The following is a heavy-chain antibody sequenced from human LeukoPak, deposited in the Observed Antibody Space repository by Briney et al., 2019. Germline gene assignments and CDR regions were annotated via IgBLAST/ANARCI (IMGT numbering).Heavy chain of an antibody. V-gene: IGHV3-74*01. CDR3: VVFGAGDGGFDS. CDR1: GFTFSSYW. Sequence: GGSLRLSCAASGFTFSSYWMHWVRQAPGKGLVWVSRINSDGSSTSYADSVKGRFTISRDNAKNTLYLQVNSLRAEDTAVYYCVVFGAGDGGFDSWGQGTMVTVSS. J-gene: IGHJ3*02. CDR2: INSDGSST. D-gene: IGHD3-10*01.